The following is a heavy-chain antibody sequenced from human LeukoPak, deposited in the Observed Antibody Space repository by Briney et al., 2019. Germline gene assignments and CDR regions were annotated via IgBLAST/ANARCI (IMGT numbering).Heavy chain of an antibody. J-gene: IGHJ4*02. V-gene: IGHV1-8*01. CDR1: GYTFTSYD. CDR2: MNPNSGNT. D-gene: IGHD3-10*01. Sequence: ASVKVSCKASGYTFTSYDINWVRQATGQGLEWMGWMNPNSGNTGYAQKFQGRVTMTRNTSISTAYMELSSLRSEDTAVYYCARGLTYYGSGSYYNYFDYWGQGTLVTVSS. CDR3: ARGLTYYGSGSYYNYFDY.